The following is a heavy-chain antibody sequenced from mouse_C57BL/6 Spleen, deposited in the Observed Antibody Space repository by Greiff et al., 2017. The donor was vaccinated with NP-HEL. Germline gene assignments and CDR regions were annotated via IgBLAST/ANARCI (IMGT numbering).Heavy chain of an antibody. J-gene: IGHJ2*02. CDR3: TAITTVVAYSFDY. CDR2: IRLKSDNYAT. CDR1: GFTFSNYW. D-gene: IGHD1-1*01. V-gene: IGHV6-3*01. Sequence: EVKVEESGGGLVQPGGSMKLSCVASGFTFSNYWMNWVRQSPEKGLEWVAQIRLKSDNYATHYAESVEGRFTISRDDSKSSVYLPMNNLSAEDTGIYYCTAITTVVAYSFDYWGQGTSLTVSS.